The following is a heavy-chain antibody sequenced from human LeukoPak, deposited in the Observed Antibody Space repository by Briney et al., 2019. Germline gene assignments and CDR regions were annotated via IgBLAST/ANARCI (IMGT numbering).Heavy chain of an antibody. Sequence: TGGSLRLSCAASGFTFSSYAMHWVRQAPGKGLEWVAFIRYDGSNEYYADSVKGRFTISRDNSKNTLYLQMNSLRAEDTAVYYCAKVGYSSSRAEYFQHWGQGTLVTVSS. J-gene: IGHJ1*01. CDR3: AKVGYSSSRAEYFQH. CDR1: GFTFSSYA. CDR2: IRYDGSNE. V-gene: IGHV3-30*02. D-gene: IGHD6-13*01.